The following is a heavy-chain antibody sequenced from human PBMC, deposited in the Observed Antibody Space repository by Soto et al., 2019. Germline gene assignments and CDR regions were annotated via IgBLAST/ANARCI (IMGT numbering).Heavy chain of an antibody. CDR1: VDSVSSNSAA. V-gene: IGHV6-1*01. D-gene: IGHD6-13*01. CDR3: ARDRGPIAAAGRWTKDWFDP. J-gene: IGHJ5*02. CDR2: TYYRSKWYN. Sequence: SQTLSLTCAISVDSVSSNSAAWNWIRQSPSRGLEWLGRTYYRSKWYNDYAVSVKSRITINPDTSKSQFSLQLNSVTPEDTAVYYCARDRGPIAAAGRWTKDWFDPWGQGTLVTVSS.